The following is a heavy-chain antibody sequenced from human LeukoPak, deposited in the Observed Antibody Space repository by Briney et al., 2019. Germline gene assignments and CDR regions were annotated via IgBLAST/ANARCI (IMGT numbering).Heavy chain of an antibody. Sequence: GGSLRLSCAASGFTFSNAWMSWVRQAPGKGLEWVGRIKSKTDGGTTDYAAPVKGRFTISRDDSKNTLYMQMNSLKTEDTAVYYCTTIIAARPGYYYYYYMDVWGKGTTVTVSS. CDR2: IKSKTDGGTT. CDR3: TTIIAARPGYYYYYYMDV. D-gene: IGHD6-6*01. V-gene: IGHV3-15*01. CDR1: GFTFSNAW. J-gene: IGHJ6*03.